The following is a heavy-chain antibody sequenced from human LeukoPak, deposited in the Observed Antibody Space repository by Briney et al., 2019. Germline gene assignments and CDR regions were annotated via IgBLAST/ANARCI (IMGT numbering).Heavy chain of an antibody. V-gene: IGHV3-7*05. Sequence: GGSLRLSCAASGFTFSSYWMSWVRQAPGKGLAWVANIEEHGSQKYYVDSVKGRFTISRDNAQNSLFLQMNSLRAEDTALYYCARILRLHTPRASDIWGQGTMVTVSS. CDR1: GFTFSSYW. CDR3: ARILRLHTPRASDI. CDR2: IEEHGSQK. J-gene: IGHJ3*02. D-gene: IGHD5-24*01.